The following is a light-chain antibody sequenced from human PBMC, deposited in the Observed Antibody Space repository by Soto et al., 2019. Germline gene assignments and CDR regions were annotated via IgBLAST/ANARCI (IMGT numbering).Light chain of an antibody. CDR2: GAS. CDR1: ETISSW. CDR3: LQHDSYPWT. J-gene: IGKJ1*01. V-gene: IGKV1-5*01. Sequence: DINLTQSPSTLYASAVHRVPITCRASETISSWLAWYQQKPGQAPRLLIYGASSLEGGVSARFSGSGSGTEFTLTVSSLQPEDFATYYCLQHDSYPWTFGQGTKVDIK.